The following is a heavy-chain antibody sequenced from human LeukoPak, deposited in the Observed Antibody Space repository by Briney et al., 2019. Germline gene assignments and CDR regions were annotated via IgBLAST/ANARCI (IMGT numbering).Heavy chain of an antibody. D-gene: IGHD2-8*01. CDR3: ARDTPGYCTNGVCSPFDY. J-gene: IGHJ4*02. CDR2: ITFSSSHI. CDR1: GFTFNGYV. V-gene: IGHV3-21*01. Sequence: GGSLRLSCAASGFTFNGYVMTWVRQAPGKGLECVSSITFSSSHIYYADSVKGRFTISRDNAKNSLYLQMNSLRAEDTAVYYCARDTPGYCTNGVCSPFDYWGQGTLVTVSS.